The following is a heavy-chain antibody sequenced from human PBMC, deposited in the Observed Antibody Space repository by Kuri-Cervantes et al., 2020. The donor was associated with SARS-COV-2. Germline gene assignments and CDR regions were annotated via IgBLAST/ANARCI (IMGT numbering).Heavy chain of an antibody. CDR3: ARDRVLGLEGGMDV. Sequence: LSLTCAASGFTFSSYSMNWVRQAPGKGLEWVSSISSSSSYIYYADSVKGRFTISRDNAQNAVYLQMNSLRAEDTAVYYCARDRVLGLEGGMDVWGQGTTVTVSS. J-gene: IGHJ6*02. CDR1: GFTFSSYS. CDR2: ISSSSSYI. D-gene: IGHD3-3*02. V-gene: IGHV3-21*04.